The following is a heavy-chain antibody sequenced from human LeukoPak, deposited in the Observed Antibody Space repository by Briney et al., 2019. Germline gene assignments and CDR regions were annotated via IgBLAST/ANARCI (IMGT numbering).Heavy chain of an antibody. CDR3: ATHPYDSSGYYYV. CDR2: IWYDGSNK. J-gene: IGHJ4*02. V-gene: IGHV3-33*01. D-gene: IGHD3-22*01. CDR1: GFTFSSYG. Sequence: PGGSLRLSCAASGFTFSSYGMHWVRQAPGKGLEWVAVIWYDGSNKYYADSVKGRFTISRDNSKNTLYLQMNSLRAEDTAVYYCATHPYDSSGYYYVWGQGTLVTVSS.